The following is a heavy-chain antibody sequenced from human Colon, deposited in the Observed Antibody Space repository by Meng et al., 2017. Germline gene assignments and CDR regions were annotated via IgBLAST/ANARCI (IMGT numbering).Heavy chain of an antibody. D-gene: IGHD3-16*01. Sequence: QRQLQESGRGLGKPSETLSRTGTVPGGSIRSNSYHWGWVRQPPGEGLEWIANIDYSGTTYYNPTLQSRVIISADTANNQFSLKLTSVTAADTGAYYCVRRINTYGGWFDPWDQGILVTVSS. CDR1: GGSIRSNSYH. CDR3: VRRINTYGGWFDP. CDR2: IDYSGTT. J-gene: IGHJ5*02. V-gene: IGHV4-39*01.